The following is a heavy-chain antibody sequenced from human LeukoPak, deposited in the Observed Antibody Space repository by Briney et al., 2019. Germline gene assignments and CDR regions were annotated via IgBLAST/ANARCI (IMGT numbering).Heavy chain of an antibody. V-gene: IGHV3-74*01. Sequence: GSLTLSCAASGFTFSNYWMHWVRQAPGKGLVWVSRVKGDGTFTNYADSVKGRFTISRDNAKYTLYLQMHSLRAEDTAIYYCVRDGDDYNFDYWGQGSLVTVSS. CDR3: VRDGDDYNFDY. CDR2: VKGDGTFT. D-gene: IGHD5-24*01. CDR1: GFTFSNYW. J-gene: IGHJ4*02.